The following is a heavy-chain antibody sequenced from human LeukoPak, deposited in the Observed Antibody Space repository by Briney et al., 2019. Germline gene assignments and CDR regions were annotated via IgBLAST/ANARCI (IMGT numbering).Heavy chain of an antibody. V-gene: IGHV3-11*01. CDR1: GFTFSDYY. J-gene: IGHJ3*02. CDR3: AREPYDILTGPDAFDI. CDR2: ISSSGSTI. Sequence: PGGSLRLSCAASGFTFSDYYMSWIRQAPGKGLEWVSYISSSGSTIYYADSVKGRFTISRDNAKNSLYLQMNSLRAEDTAVYYCAREPYDILTGPDAFDIWGQGTMVTVSS. D-gene: IGHD3-9*01.